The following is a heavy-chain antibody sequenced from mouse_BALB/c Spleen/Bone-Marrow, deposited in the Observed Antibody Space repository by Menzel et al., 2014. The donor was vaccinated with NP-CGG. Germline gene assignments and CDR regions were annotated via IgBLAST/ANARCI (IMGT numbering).Heavy chain of an antibody. D-gene: IGHD2-4*01. CDR1: GYTFTSYW. V-gene: IGHV1-69*02. CDR2: IYPSDSYT. J-gene: IGHJ2*01. CDR3: TRTYDYDEGGFDY. Sequence: QVQLQQSGAELVRPGASVKLSCKASGYTFTSYWINWVKQRPGQGLEWIGNIYPSDSYTNYNQEFKDKATLTVDKSSSTAYMQLSSPTSEDSAVYYCTRTYDYDEGGFDYWGQGTTLTVSS.